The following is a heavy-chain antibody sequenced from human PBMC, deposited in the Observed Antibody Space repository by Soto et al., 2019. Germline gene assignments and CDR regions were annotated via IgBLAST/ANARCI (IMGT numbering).Heavy chain of an antibody. CDR3: AKDLAAYGARSYYYGMDV. Sequence: GGSLRLSCAASGFTFSSYAMSWVRQAPGKGLEWVSAISGSGGSTYYADSVKGRFTISRDNSKNTLYLQMNSLRAEDTAVYYCAKDLAAYGARSYYYGMDVWGQGTTVTVSS. CDR2: ISGSGGST. CDR1: GFTFSSYA. V-gene: IGHV3-23*01. J-gene: IGHJ6*02. D-gene: IGHD1-26*01.